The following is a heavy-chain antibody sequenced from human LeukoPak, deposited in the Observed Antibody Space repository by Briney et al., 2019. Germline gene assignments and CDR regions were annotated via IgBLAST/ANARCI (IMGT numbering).Heavy chain of an antibody. V-gene: IGHV4-59*01. D-gene: IGHD5-24*01. J-gene: IGHJ5*02. CDR1: GGSMRTYY. Sequence: SETLSLTCTVSGGSMRTYYWSWIRQPPGKGLEWVGCIYYTGGTNYNPSLKSRITISVDTSKNQFSLELSSVTAADTAVYYCARFGSSDGYNYPWGQGTLVTVSS. CDR3: ARFGSSDGYNYP. CDR2: IYYTGGT.